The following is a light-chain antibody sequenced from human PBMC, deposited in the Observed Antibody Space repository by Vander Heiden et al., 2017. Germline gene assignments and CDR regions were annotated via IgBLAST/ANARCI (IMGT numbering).Light chain of an antibody. CDR2: DAS. CDR3: QQFSSFPQIT. J-gene: IGKJ5*01. CDR1: QGVSSA. V-gene: IGKV1-13*02. Sequence: AIQLTQSPSSLSASVGDRVTITCRASQGVSSALAWYQQKPEKGPNLLIYDASKLQSGVPSRFSGSGSGTDFTLIISSLQPEDFGTYYCQQFSSFPQITFGQGTRLEIK.